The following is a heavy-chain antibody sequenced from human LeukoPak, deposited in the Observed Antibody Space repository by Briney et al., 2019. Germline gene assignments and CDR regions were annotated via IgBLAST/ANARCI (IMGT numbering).Heavy chain of an antibody. Sequence: LSLTCTVSAYSISSGYYWGWIRQPPGKGLEWVSAISGSGGSTYYADSVKGRFTISRDNAKNSLYLQMNSLRAEDTAVYYCARDRDYGDYSDYWGQGTLVTVSS. CDR2: ISGSGGST. V-gene: IGHV3-11*01. CDR1: AYSISSGYY. D-gene: IGHD4-17*01. CDR3: ARDRDYGDYSDY. J-gene: IGHJ4*02.